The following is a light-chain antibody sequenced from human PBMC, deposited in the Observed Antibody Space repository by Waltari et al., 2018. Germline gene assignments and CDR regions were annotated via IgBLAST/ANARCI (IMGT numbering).Light chain of an antibody. CDR2: MVS. CDR3: MQGANWPPT. V-gene: IGKV2-30*01. CDR1: HSLVYDNGNTY. Sequence: DVVMTQSPLSLSVALGQPASISCTSSHSLVYDNGNTYLNWFHQRPGQSPRRLIYMVSTRDSGVAGRFSGSGSGTDFPLTINGVEDEDVGLYFGMQGANWPPTFGQGTRVEIK. J-gene: IGKJ1*01.